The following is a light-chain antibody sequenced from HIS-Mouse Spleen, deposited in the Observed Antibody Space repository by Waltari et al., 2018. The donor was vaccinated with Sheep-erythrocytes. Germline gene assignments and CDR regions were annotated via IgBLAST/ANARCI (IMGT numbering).Light chain of an antibody. CDR3: AAWDDSLSGPV. CDR1: SSNIGSNY. V-gene: IGLV1-47*01. Sequence: QSVLTQPPSASGTPGQRVTISCSGSSSNIGSNYVYWYQQLPGTAPKLLIYRNNQGPSRVPDRFSGSKSGSSASLAISGLRYEDDADYYCAAWDDSLSGPVFGGGTKLTVL. J-gene: IGLJ3*02. CDR2: RNN.